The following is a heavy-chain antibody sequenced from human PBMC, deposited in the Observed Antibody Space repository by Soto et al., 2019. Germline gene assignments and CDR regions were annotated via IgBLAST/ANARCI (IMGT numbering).Heavy chain of an antibody. V-gene: IGHV3-53*01. Sequence: DVQLVESGGGLVQPGGSLRLSCAISGFSVSSNYLSWVRQAPGKGLEWVSVHYSGGSTSYADSVQGRFTIYRDKSNNTLYRQLRRVRAEDTAVYCCARHRHPRGTVGATSPLDPWGQGTQVTVSS. CDR2: HYSGGST. D-gene: IGHD1-26*01. CDR3: ARHRHPRGTVGATSPLDP. J-gene: IGHJ5*02. CDR1: GFSVSSNY.